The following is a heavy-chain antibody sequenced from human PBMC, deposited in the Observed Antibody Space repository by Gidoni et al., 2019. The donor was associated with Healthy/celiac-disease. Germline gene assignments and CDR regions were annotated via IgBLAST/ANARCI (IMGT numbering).Heavy chain of an antibody. CDR1: GFHVSSNY. Sequence: EVQLLESGGGLVQPVGSLRLSCSPSGFHVSSNYVSWFRQAPGKGLEWISVIYSGGSTYYADSVKGRFTISRDNSKNTLYLQMNSLRAEDTAVYYCARGGSPVGYWGQGTLVTVSS. V-gene: IGHV3-66*02. CDR2: IYSGGST. D-gene: IGHD3-16*01. CDR3: ARGGSPVGY. J-gene: IGHJ4*02.